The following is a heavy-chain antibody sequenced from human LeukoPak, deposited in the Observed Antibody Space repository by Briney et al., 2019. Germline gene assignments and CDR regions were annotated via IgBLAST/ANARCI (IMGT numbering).Heavy chain of an antibody. Sequence: GESLQISCQGSGYSFTSYWIGWVRQLPGKGLEWMGIIYPGDSDTRYSPSFLGQVTISADKSISTAYLQWSSLKASDTAMYYCARRMWPGTPWDYWGQGTLVTVSS. CDR2: IYPGDSDT. D-gene: IGHD1-26*01. CDR1: GYSFTSYW. CDR3: ARRMWPGTPWDY. V-gene: IGHV5-51*01. J-gene: IGHJ4*02.